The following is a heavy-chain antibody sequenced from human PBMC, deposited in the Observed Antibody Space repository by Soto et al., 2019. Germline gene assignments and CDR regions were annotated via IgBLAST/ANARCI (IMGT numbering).Heavy chain of an antibody. CDR1: GYSFTSYF. CDR2: INPRGGST. Sequence: GASVKVSCKASGYSFTSYFMHWVRQAPGQGLEWMGLINPRGGSTNYAQRFQGRVTMAWDTSTSTVYMELSSLRSDDTAVYYCARAPYSISSFFFDYWGQGTPVTSPQ. J-gene: IGHJ4*02. CDR3: ARAPYSISSFFFDY. D-gene: IGHD6-6*01. V-gene: IGHV1-46*01.